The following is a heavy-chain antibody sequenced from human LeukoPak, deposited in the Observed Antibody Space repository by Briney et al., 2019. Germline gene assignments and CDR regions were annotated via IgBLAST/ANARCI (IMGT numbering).Heavy chain of an antibody. CDR1: GCTFSSYA. CDR3: AKDPREYCSSSSCPNWLDP. J-gene: IGHJ5*02. D-gene: IGHD2-2*01. CDR2: VSASGGST. V-gene: IGHV3-23*01. Sequence: GGSLRLSCAASGCTFSSYAMSWVRQAPGKGLEWVSAVSASGGSTYYADSVKGRFTISRDNSKNTLHLQMNSLRAEDTTVYHCAKDPREYCSSSSCPNWLDPWGQGTLVTVSS.